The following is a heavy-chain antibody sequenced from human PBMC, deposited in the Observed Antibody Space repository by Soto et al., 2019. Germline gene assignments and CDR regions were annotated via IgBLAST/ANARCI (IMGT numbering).Heavy chain of an antibody. J-gene: IGHJ6*02. CDR1: GYSFTSYW. D-gene: IGHD5-18*01. CDR2: ILPRDSDT. Sequence: PGESLKISCKGSGYSFTSYWIAWVRQVPGKGLEWMGIILPRDSDTRYSPSFQGQVTISADKSIDTAYLQWSSLKASDTAMYYCARHGSGTTDVDTDPDYYYGMDVCGQGTTVTVSS. V-gene: IGHV5-51*01. CDR3: ARHGSGTTDVDTDPDYYYGMDV.